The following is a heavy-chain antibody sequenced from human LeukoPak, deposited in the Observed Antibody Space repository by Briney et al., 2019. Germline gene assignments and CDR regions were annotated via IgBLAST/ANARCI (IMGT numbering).Heavy chain of an antibody. Sequence: GGSLRLSCLTSGFTLSTNAMSWVRQAPGKGLEWISGISGSGASTYYADSVEGRFTISRGDSRNTLYLQMNSLRGDDTAVYFCARGNDYGDYSLAWFDYWGQGTLVTVSS. J-gene: IGHJ4*02. CDR3: ARGNDYGDYSLAWFDY. D-gene: IGHD4-17*01. CDR2: ISGSGAST. CDR1: GFTLSTNA. V-gene: IGHV3-23*01.